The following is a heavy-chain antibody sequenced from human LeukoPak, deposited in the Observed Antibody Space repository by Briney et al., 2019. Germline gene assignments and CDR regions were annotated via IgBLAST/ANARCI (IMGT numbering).Heavy chain of an antibody. CDR1: GFTFTNYW. Sequence: PGGSLRLSCAVSGFTFTNYWMSWARPSPGKGLEWVANIYLDGSRAYYVDSVKGRFTISRDKAKNSLYLQINSLRAEDTAVYYCASFSVESPYAVWFGELFGYWGQGTLVTVSS. J-gene: IGHJ4*02. V-gene: IGHV3-7*01. D-gene: IGHD3-10*01. CDR3: ASFSVESPYAVWFGELFGY. CDR2: IYLDGSRA.